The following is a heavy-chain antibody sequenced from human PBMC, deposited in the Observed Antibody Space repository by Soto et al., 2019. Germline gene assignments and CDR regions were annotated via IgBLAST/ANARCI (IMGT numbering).Heavy chain of an antibody. Sequence: SVKVSCKASGGTFRSYSISWVLQAPGQGLEWMGGIIPIFGTANYAQKFQGRVTITADESTSTAYMELSSLRSEDTAVYYCARVVYYDSSGYYGRGVTLDYWGQGTLVTVSS. D-gene: IGHD3-22*01. CDR3: ARVVYYDSSGYYGRGVTLDY. CDR1: GGTFRSYS. CDR2: IIPIFGTA. V-gene: IGHV1-69*13. J-gene: IGHJ4*02.